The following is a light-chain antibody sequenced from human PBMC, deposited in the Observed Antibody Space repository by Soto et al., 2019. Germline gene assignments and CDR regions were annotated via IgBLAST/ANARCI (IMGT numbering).Light chain of an antibody. CDR1: RSDIGAYNY. V-gene: IGLV2-14*03. J-gene: IGLJ2*01. CDR2: DVN. Sequence: QSALTQPASVSGSPGQWITISCTGTRSDIGAYNYVSWYQHHPGKAPKVLIYDVNYRPSGVSSRFPGSKSGSTASLTISGLQAEDEAHYYCSSFTTSSTLVFGGGTKVTVL. CDR3: SSFTTSSTLV.